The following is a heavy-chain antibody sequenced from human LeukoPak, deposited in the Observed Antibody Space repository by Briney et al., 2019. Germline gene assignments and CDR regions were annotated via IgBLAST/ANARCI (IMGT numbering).Heavy chain of an antibody. CDR3: SRENGAFSPFGY. CDR1: GFTFSSYE. D-gene: IGHD2-8*01. Sequence: PGGSLRLSCAASGFTFSSYEMSWVRQPPGQGLEWIGEISLTGLTHYNPSLESRVTVSLDKSKNQLSLNLTSVTAADTAVYYCSRENGAFSPFGYWGQGILVTVLS. CDR2: ISLTGLT. V-gene: IGHV4-4*02. J-gene: IGHJ4*02.